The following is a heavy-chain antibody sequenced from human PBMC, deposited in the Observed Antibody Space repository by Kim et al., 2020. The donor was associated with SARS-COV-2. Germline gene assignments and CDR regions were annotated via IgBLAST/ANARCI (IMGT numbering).Heavy chain of an antibody. Sequence: SETLSLTCTVSGGSISSSSYYWGWIRQPPGKGLEWIGSIYYSGSTYYNPSLKSRVTISVDTSKNQFSLKLSSVTAADTAVYYCARDTERFLEWFTPNWFDPWGQGTLVTVSS. CDR2: IYYSGST. CDR1: GGSISSSSYY. D-gene: IGHD3-3*01. V-gene: IGHV4-39*07. CDR3: ARDTERFLEWFTPNWFDP. J-gene: IGHJ5*02.